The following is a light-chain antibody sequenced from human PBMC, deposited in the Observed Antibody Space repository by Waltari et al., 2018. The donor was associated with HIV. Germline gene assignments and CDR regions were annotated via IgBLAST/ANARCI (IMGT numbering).Light chain of an antibody. CDR3: QSADSSGTYVV. Sequence: SYELTQPPSVSVSPGQTARITCSGDALPKKYAYWYPQKPGQAPVLGLYRDSERPSGIPERFSGSSSVTTVTLTISGVQEEDEADYYCQSADSSGTYVVFGGGTKLTVL. J-gene: IGLJ2*01. V-gene: IGLV3-25*03. CDR1: ALPKKY. CDR2: RDS.